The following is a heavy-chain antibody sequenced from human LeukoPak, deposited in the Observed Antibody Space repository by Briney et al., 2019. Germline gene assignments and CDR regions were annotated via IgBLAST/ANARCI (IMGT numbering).Heavy chain of an antibody. CDR3: AKDSVSYSGSYHGGYYYYYYMDV. D-gene: IGHD1-26*01. J-gene: IGHJ6*03. Sequence: PGGSLRLSCAASGFTFDDYAMHWVRQAPGKGLEWVSLISWDGGSTYYADSVKGRFTISRDNSKNSLYLQMNSLRAEDTALYYCAKDSVSYSGSYHGGYYYYYYMDVWGKGTTVTVSS. CDR1: GFTFDDYA. V-gene: IGHV3-43D*03. CDR2: ISWDGGST.